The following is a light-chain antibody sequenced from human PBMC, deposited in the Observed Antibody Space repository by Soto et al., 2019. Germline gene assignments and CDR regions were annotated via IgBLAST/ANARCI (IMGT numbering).Light chain of an antibody. CDR2: DAS. Sequence: AIQMTQSPSSLSASLGDRVAISCRASQDIRNTLAWYQQKPGEAPKLLIYDASTLESGVPLRFSGSGSRTDFTLTITHLQSEDFATYYCQHYLNYPITFGQGTRLEI. CDR1: QDIRNT. V-gene: IGKV1D-13*01. J-gene: IGKJ5*01. CDR3: QHYLNYPIT.